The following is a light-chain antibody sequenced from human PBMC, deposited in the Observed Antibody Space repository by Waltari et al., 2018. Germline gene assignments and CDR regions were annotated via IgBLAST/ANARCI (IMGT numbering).Light chain of an antibody. CDR3: QSYDHAFPVV. V-gene: IGLV6-57*02. CDR1: GGRIASNF. Sequence: TQPHSVSGSPGETVIISCTGSGGRIASNFVQGYQQRPGRAPAAVIYENNQRPSGVPDRFSGSIDGSSNSASLTISGLQSEDEADYYCQSYDHAFPVVFGGGTKLTVL. CDR2: ENN. J-gene: IGLJ3*02.